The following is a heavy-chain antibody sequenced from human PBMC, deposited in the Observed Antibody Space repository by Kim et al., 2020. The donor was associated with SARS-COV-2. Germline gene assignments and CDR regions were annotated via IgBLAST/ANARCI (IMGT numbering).Heavy chain of an antibody. CDR3: ARSSTWKGYFDL. D-gene: IGHD1-1*01. CDR1: GFTFSNYW. J-gene: IGHJ2*01. V-gene: IGHV3-7*01. Sequence: GGSLRLSCAASGFTFSNYWMSWARQAPGKGLEWVANIKQDGSDIYYVDSVKGRFTISRDNAKNSLFLQMNSLRAEDTAVYYCARSSTWKGYFDLWGRGTL. CDR2: IKQDGSDI.